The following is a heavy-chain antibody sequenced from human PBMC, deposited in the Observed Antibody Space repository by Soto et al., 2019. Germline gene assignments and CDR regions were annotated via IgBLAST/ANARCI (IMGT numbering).Heavy chain of an antibody. J-gene: IGHJ4*02. CDR1: GGSISSSNW. CDR3: ASARIAVADTADFDC. CDR2: IDHGGST. D-gene: IGHD6-19*01. V-gene: IGHV4-4*02. Sequence: QVQLQESGPGLVKPSGTLSLTCAVSGGSISSSNWWSWARQPPGKGLEWIGEIDHGGSTGYNPSLKIRVTISVDKSKNQFSLKLTSVTAADTAVYYCASARIAVADTADFDCWGQGTLVTVSA.